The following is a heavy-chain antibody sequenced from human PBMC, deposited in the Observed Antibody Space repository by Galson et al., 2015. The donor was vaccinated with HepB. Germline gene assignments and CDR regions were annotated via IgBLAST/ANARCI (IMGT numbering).Heavy chain of an antibody. CDR2: INPSGGST. V-gene: IGHV1-46*01. J-gene: IGHJ5*02. Sequence: SVKVSCKASGYTFTSYYMHWVRQAPGQGLEWMGIINPSGGSTSYAQKFQGRVTMTRDTSTSTVYMELSSLRSEDTAVYYCAREASTIFGVVIPNWFDPWGQGTLVTVSS. D-gene: IGHD3-3*01. CDR3: AREASTIFGVVIPNWFDP. CDR1: GYTFTSYY.